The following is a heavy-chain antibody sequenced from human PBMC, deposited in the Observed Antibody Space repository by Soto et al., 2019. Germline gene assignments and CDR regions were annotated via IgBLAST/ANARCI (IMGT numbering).Heavy chain of an antibody. J-gene: IGHJ6*02. V-gene: IGHV3-30-3*01. CDR2: ISYYGDTK. Sequence: QVALVESGGGVVQPGRSRRLSCVASGFGFTRYGIHWLRQAPGKGLEWVSGISYYGDTKHYPDSVKGRFTISRDNSMDTAYLRINSLRTEDTALYYWAREREALAGPQYVNGMDVWGQGTQVTVS. CDR1: GFGFTRYG. D-gene: IGHD2-15*01. CDR3: AREREALAGPQYVNGMDV.